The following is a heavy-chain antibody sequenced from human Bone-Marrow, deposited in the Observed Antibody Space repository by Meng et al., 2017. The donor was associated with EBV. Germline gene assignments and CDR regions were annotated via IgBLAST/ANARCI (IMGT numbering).Heavy chain of an antibody. CDR2: IRRSGDST. J-gene: IGHJ4*02. CDR1: RFTFHNYA. V-gene: IGHV3-23*04. D-gene: IGHD5-12*01. Sequence: VLLVESGGGLVQPGGSLRLSCPSSRFTFHNYALSWVRQAPGKGRVGVSAIRRSGDSTYYADSVKCRFTIARDNSKNPLYLQMNSLRAVDTAVYYCAPGAYGYWGQGTLVTVSS. CDR3: APGAYGY.